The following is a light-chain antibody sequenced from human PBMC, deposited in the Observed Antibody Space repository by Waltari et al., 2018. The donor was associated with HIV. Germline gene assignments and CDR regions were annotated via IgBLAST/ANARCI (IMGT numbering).Light chain of an antibody. V-gene: IGLV7-46*01. CDR2: DTK. J-gene: IGLJ3*02. Sequence: QAVVTQEPSLTVSPGDTVTLTCGSSTGAVTSGPYSYWFQQKPGQAPTTVIYDTKNKPSWTPARFSGSLVGDKAARTLSGAHPEDEADYYCLLSYSGGPCVFGGGTKLTV. CDR3: LLSYSGGPCV. CDR1: TGAVTSGPY.